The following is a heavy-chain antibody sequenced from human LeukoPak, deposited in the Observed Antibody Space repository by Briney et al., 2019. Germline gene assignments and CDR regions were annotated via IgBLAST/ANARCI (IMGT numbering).Heavy chain of an antibody. Sequence: GGSLRLSCAACGFTFSSYWMSWVRQAPGKGLEWVANIKQDGSEKYYVDSVKGRFIISRDNAKNSLYLQMNSPRAEDTAVYYCARGGYSYGYVDYYFDYWGQGTLVTVSS. V-gene: IGHV3-7*01. J-gene: IGHJ4*02. D-gene: IGHD5-18*01. CDR2: IKQDGSEK. CDR1: GFTFSSYW. CDR3: ARGGYSYGYVDYYFDY.